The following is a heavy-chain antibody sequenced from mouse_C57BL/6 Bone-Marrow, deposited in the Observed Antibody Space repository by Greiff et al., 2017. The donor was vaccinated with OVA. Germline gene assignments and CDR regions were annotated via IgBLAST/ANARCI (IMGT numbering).Heavy chain of an antibody. CDR3: ARYTYYYGSSRDYFDY. V-gene: IGHV1-85*01. J-gene: IGHJ2*01. Sequence: QVQLQQSGPELVKPGASVKLSCKASGYTFTSYDINWVKQRPGQGLEWIGWIYPRDGSTKYNEKFKGKATLTVDTSSSTAYMELRSLTSEDSAVYYCARYTYYYGSSRDYFDYWGQGTTLTVSS. CDR1: GYTFTSYD. CDR2: IYPRDGST. D-gene: IGHD1-1*01.